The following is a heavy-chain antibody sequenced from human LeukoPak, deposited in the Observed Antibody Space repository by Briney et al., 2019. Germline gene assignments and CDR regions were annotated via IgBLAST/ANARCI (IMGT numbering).Heavy chain of an antibody. D-gene: IGHD3-3*01. CDR1: GFTFSSYW. CDR3: ARADYDFWSGYYYYYYYGMDV. CDR2: IISDGSCT. Sequence: GGSLRLSCAASGFTFSSYWMHWVRQAPGKGLVWVSRIISDGSCTSYADSVKGRFTISRDNAKNTLYLQMNSLRAEDTAVYYCARADYDFWSGYYYYYYYGMDVWGQGTTVTVSS. V-gene: IGHV3-74*01. J-gene: IGHJ6*02.